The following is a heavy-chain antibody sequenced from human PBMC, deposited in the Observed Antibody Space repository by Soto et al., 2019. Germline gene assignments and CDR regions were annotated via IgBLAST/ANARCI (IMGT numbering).Heavy chain of an antibody. CDR1: GGTFSSYA. V-gene: IGHV1-69*13. Sequence: ASVKVSCKASGGTFSSYAISWVRQAPGQGLEWMGGIIPIFGTANYAQKFQGRVTITADESTSTAYMELSSLRSEDTAVYYCARGYYYDSSGYYRYYFDYWGQGTLVTVSS. D-gene: IGHD3-22*01. CDR3: ARGYYYDSSGYYRYYFDY. CDR2: IIPIFGTA. J-gene: IGHJ4*02.